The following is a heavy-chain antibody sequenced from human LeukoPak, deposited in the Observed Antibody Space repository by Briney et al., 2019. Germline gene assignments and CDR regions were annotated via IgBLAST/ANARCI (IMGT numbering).Heavy chain of an antibody. J-gene: IGHJ3*02. CDR2: KYYSGSA. D-gene: IGHD2-2*01. CDR3: ATPYCSSISCLDVFNM. Sequence: SQTLSLTCSVSGVPVGDGRYYWTWIRQYPGKGLEWIGYKYYSGSAKYNPSLKSRLTISIDTSKNQFSLQLSSVTAADTATYYCATPYCSSISCLDVFNMWGQGTGVTVSS. CDR1: GVPVGDGRYY. V-gene: IGHV4-31*03.